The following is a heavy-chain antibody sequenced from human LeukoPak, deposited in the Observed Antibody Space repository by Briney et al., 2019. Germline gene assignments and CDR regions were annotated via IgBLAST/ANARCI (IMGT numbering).Heavy chain of an antibody. J-gene: IGHJ4*02. Sequence: PSETLSLTCAVYGGSFSGCYWSWIRQPPGKGLEWIGEINHSGSTNYNPSLKSRVTISVDTSKNQFSLKLSSVTAADTAVYYCAINSNSGSYYGFDYWGQGTLVTVSS. D-gene: IGHD1-26*01. CDR1: GGSFSGCY. CDR2: INHSGST. CDR3: AINSNSGSYYGFDY. V-gene: IGHV4-34*01.